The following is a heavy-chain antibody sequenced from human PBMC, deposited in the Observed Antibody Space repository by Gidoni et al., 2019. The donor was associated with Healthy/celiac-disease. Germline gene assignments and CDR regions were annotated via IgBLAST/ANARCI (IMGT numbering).Heavy chain of an antibody. CDR2: IIPILGIA. D-gene: IGHD6-19*01. Sequence: QVQLVQSGAEVKKPGSSVKVSCKASGGTFSIYAISWVRQAPGQGLEWMGRIIPILGIANYAQKFQGRVTITADKSTSTAYMELSSLRSEDTAVYYCASQTIAVAGSDYYYYYGMDVWGQGTTVTVSS. J-gene: IGHJ6*02. V-gene: IGHV1-69*09. CDR1: GGTFSIYA. CDR3: ASQTIAVAGSDYYYYYGMDV.